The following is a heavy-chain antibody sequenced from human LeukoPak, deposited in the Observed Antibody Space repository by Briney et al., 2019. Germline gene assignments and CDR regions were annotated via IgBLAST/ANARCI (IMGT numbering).Heavy chain of an antibody. CDR2: IYYSGST. J-gene: IGHJ5*02. CDR1: GASISSYY. Sequence: SETLSLTCTVSGASISSYYWSWIRQPPGKGLEWIGYIYYSGSTNYNPSLKSRVTISVDTSKNQFSLKLSSVTAADRAVYYCARLPGTSRFDPWGQGTLVTVSS. V-gene: IGHV4-59*08. CDR3: ARLPGTSRFDP. D-gene: IGHD2-2*01.